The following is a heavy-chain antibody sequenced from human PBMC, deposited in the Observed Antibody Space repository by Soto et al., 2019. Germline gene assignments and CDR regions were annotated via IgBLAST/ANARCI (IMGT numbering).Heavy chain of an antibody. CDR3: AKDPEGRTRAGYYYYYGMDV. J-gene: IGHJ6*02. V-gene: IGHV3-23*01. CDR2: ISGSGGST. D-gene: IGHD1-7*01. Sequence: GGSLRLSCAASGFTFSSYAMSWVRQAPGKGLEWVSAISGSGGSTYYADSVKGRFTISRDNSKNTLYLQMNSLRAEDTAVYYCAKDPEGRTRAGYYYYYGMDVWGQGTTVTVSS. CDR1: GFTFSSYA.